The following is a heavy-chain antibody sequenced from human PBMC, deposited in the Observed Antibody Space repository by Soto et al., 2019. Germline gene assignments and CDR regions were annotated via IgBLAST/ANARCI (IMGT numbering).Heavy chain of an antibody. Sequence: GASVKVSCKASGGTFSSYAISWVRQAPGQGLEWMGWINPNFGTTNYAQRLQGRVTMTTDTSTSTAYMELRSLRSDDTAVYYCARDVGYGLIDYWGQGTLVTVSS. D-gene: IGHD5-18*01. J-gene: IGHJ4*02. CDR1: GGTFSSYA. V-gene: IGHV1-18*01. CDR2: INPNFGTT. CDR3: ARDVGYGLIDY.